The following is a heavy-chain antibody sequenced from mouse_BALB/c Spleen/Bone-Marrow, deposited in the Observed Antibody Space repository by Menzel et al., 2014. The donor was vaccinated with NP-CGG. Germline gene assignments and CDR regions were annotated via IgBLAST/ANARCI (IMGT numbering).Heavy chain of an antibody. Sequence: ESGPGLVKPSQSLSLTCSVTGYSITSAYYWNWIRQFPGNNLEWMGYISNDGTNNYNPSLKNRTSITRDTSKNQFFLKLNSVTTEDTAIYYCAREYFGSSYGWFFDVWGAGTSVTVSS. D-gene: IGHD1-1*01. CDR3: AREYFGSSYGWFFDV. V-gene: IGHV3-6*02. CDR2: ISNDGTN. J-gene: IGHJ1*01. CDR1: GYSITSAYY.